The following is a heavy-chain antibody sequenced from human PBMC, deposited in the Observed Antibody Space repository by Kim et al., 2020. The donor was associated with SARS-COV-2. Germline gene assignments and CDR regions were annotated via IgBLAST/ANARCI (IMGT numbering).Heavy chain of an antibody. J-gene: IGHJ4*02. D-gene: IGHD3-10*01. CDR3: ARGGRYGSGSYADY. Sequence: NPPLTSRVTISVDTSKNQFSLKLSSVTAADTAVYYCARGGRYGSGSYADYWGQGTLVTVSS. V-gene: IGHV4-59*09.